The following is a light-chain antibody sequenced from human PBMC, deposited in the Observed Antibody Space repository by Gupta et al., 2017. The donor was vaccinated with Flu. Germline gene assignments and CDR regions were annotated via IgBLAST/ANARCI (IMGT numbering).Light chain of an antibody. Sequence: RVTVSCSGDSFTLGRNTANWYQQRPGAAPKLLIFNDNERPSGVPDRFSGSRSGTSASLAISGLQAEDEADYYCASWDDSRNDYVFATGTKVTVL. CDR1: SFTLGRNT. V-gene: IGLV1-44*01. CDR2: NDN. CDR3: ASWDDSRNDYV. J-gene: IGLJ1*01.